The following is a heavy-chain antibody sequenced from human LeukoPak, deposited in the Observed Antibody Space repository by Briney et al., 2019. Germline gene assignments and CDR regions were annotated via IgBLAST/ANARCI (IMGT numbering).Heavy chain of an antibody. Sequence: SETLSLTCSVSGGSISSYYWSWIRQPPGKGLEWIGYIYSSGRTSYNPSLKSRVTISVDTSNNQFSLRLSSVTAADTAVYYCARDTVGATFPGAFDLWGQGTMVTFSS. CDR2: IYSSGRT. CDR1: GGSISSYY. V-gene: IGHV4-59*12. CDR3: ARDTVGATFPGAFDL. D-gene: IGHD1-26*01. J-gene: IGHJ3*01.